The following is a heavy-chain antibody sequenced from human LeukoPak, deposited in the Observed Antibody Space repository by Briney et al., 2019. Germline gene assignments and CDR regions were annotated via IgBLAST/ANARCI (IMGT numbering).Heavy chain of an antibody. J-gene: IGHJ4*02. CDR3: ASPVDY. V-gene: IGHV3-11*01. CDR1: GFTFSAYY. CDR2: ISSSGSTR. Sequence: PGGSLRLSCAASGFTFSAYYMSWIRQAPGKGLEWVSYISSSGSTRYYADSVKGRFTISRDNAKNSLYLQMNSLRAEDTAVYYCASPVDYWGQGTLGTVSS.